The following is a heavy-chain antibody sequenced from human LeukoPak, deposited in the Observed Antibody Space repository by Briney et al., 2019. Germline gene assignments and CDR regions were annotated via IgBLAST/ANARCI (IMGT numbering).Heavy chain of an antibody. V-gene: IGHV4-34*01. CDR1: GGSFSGYY. D-gene: IGHD3-3*01. Sequence: SETLSLTCAVYGGSFSGYYWSWIRQPPGKGLEWIGEINHSGSTNYNPSLKSRVTISVDTSKNQFSLKLSSVTAADTAVYYCARLYDLWSGYYRNFDYWGQGTLVTVSS. CDR2: INHSGST. J-gene: IGHJ4*02. CDR3: ARLYDLWSGYYRNFDY.